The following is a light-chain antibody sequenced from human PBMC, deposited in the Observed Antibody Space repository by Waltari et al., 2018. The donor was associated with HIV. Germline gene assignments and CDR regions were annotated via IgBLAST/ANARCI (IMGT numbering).Light chain of an antibody. Sequence: DIQLTQSPSSLFASVGDRVTITCRASQSISSYLNWYQQKPGKAPKLLIYAASSLQRGVPSRFSGSGSGTDFTLTISSLQPEDFATYFCQQSYTTPRTFGQGTKVEIK. J-gene: IGKJ1*01. V-gene: IGKV1-39*01. CDR3: QQSYTTPRT. CDR1: QSISSY. CDR2: AAS.